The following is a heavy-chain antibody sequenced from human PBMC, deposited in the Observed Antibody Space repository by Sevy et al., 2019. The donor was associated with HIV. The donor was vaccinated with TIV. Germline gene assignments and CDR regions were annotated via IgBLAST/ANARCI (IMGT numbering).Heavy chain of an antibody. V-gene: IGHV1-24*01. D-gene: IGHD6-13*01. CDR2: FDPEDGET. CDR1: GYTLTELS. Sequence: ASVKVSCKVSGYTLTELSMHWVRQAPGKGLEWMGGFDPEDGETISAQKFQGRVTMTEDISTDTAYMELGSLRSEDTAVYYCATPTGAAGTGFDYWGQGTLVTVSS. CDR3: ATPTGAAGTGFDY. J-gene: IGHJ4*02.